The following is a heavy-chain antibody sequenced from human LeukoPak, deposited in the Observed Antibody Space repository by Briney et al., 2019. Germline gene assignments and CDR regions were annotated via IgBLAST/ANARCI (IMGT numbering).Heavy chain of an antibody. CDR3: AKGHFYDSSGPIGY. Sequence: GGSLRLSCAASGFTFSSYGMHWVRQAPGKGLEWVAVIWYDGSNKYYADSVKGRFTISRDNSKNTLYLQMNSLRAEDTAVYYCAKGHFYDSSGPIGYWGQGTLVTVSS. CDR2: IWYDGSNK. V-gene: IGHV3-33*06. J-gene: IGHJ4*02. D-gene: IGHD3-22*01. CDR1: GFTFSSYG.